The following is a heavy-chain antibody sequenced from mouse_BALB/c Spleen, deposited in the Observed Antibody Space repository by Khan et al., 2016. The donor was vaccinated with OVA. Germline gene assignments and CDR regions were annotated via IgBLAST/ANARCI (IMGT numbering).Heavy chain of an antibody. CDR1: GYSFTGYF. V-gene: IGHV1-20*02. J-gene: IGHJ2*01. CDR3: ARSPYYGNYFDY. Sequence: VQLQQSGPELVKPGASVKISCKASGYSFTGYFMNWVMQSHGKSLEWIGRINPYNDDTFYNQKFKGKATLTVDKSSSTAHMELRSLASEDSAVYYCARSPYYGNYFDYWGQGTTLTVSS. D-gene: IGHD2-10*01. CDR2: INPYNDDT.